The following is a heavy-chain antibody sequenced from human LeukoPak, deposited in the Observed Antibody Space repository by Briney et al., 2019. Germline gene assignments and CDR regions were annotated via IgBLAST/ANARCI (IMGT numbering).Heavy chain of an antibody. D-gene: IGHD3-22*01. V-gene: IGHV3-53*01. Sequence: PGGSLRLSCAASGFTVSSNYMSWVRQAPGKGLEWVSVIYSGGSTYYADSVKGRFTISRDNSENTLYLQMNSLRAEDTAVYYCARGPGDSSGYYFGYWGQGTLVTVSS. CDR3: ARGPGDSSGYYFGY. J-gene: IGHJ4*02. CDR2: IYSGGST. CDR1: GFTVSSNY.